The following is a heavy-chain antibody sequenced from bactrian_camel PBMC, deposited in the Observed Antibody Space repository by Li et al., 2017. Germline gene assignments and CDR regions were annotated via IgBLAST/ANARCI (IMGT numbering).Heavy chain of an antibody. D-gene: IGHD3*01. Sequence: HVQLVESGGGSVPPGGSLRLSCTASGYQWSDNSMGWFRQAPGNECELVSTITSDGDTYYGDSVKGRFTISRDKAKDAVYLQMNSLKPEDTAVYYCVADSIGLDDLRYDCYSGIVNRPTGQGTQVTVS. CDR2: ITSDGDT. CDR1: GYQWSDNS. J-gene: IGHJ4*01. V-gene: IGHV3S53*01.